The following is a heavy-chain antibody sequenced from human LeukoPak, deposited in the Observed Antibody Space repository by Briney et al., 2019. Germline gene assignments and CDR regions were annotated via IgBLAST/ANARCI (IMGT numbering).Heavy chain of an antibody. CDR1: GFTFSNYA. CDR3: AKDNDFWSGYFDY. J-gene: IGHJ4*02. V-gene: IGHV3-23*01. D-gene: IGHD3-3*01. CDR2: ISGSGGST. Sequence: GGSLRLSCAASGFTFSNYAMSWVRQDPGKGLEWVSGISGSGGSTYYTDSVKGRFTISRDNSKNTLYLQMNSLRAEDTAVYYCAKDNDFWSGYFDYWGQGTLVTVSS.